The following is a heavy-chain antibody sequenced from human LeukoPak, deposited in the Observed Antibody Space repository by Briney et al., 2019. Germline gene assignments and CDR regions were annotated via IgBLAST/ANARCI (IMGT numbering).Heavy chain of an antibody. CDR3: ARYSYGSYWYFDL. D-gene: IGHD5-18*01. V-gene: IGHV3-21*01. Sequence: GGSLRLSCAASGFTFSSYAMSWVRQAPGKGLEWVSSISSSSSYIYYADSVKGRFTISRDNAKNSLYLQMNSLRAEDTAVYYCARYSYGSYWYFDLWGRGTLVTVSS. J-gene: IGHJ2*01. CDR2: ISSSSSYI. CDR1: GFTFSSYA.